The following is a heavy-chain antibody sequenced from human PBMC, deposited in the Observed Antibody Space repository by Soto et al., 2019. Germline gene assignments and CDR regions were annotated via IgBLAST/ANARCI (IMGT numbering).Heavy chain of an antibody. CDR2: IIPIFGTA. CDR1: GGTFSSYA. Sequence: GASVKVSCKASGGTFSSYAISWVRQAPGQGLEWMGGIIPIFGTANYAQKFQGRVTITADESTSTAYMELSSLRSEDTAVYYCARDLVPSSDSSGYEDQYNWFDPWGQGTLVTVSS. D-gene: IGHD3-22*01. CDR3: ARDLVPSSDSSGYEDQYNWFDP. V-gene: IGHV1-69*13. J-gene: IGHJ5*02.